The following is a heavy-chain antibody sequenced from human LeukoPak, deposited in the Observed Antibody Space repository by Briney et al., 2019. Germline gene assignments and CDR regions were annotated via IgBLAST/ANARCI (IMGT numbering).Heavy chain of an antibody. CDR3: ARRFLEWFRAFDP. V-gene: IGHV4-59*12. CDR1: GGSISSYY. CDR2: IYYSGST. J-gene: IGHJ5*02. D-gene: IGHD3-3*01. Sequence: PSETLSLTCTVSGGSISSYYWSWIRQPPGKGLEWIGYIYYSGSTNYNPSLKSRVTISVDTSKNQFSLKLSSVTAADTAVYYCARRFLEWFRAFDPWGQGTLVTVSS.